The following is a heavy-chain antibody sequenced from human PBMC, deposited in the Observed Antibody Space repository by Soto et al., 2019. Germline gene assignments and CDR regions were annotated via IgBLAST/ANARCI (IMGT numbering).Heavy chain of an antibody. CDR1: GFTFSSYS. D-gene: IGHD3-3*01. CDR3: ARKGVAFDY. V-gene: IGHV3-48*02. Sequence: EVQLVQSGGGLVQPGGSLRLSCAASGFTFSSYSMNWVRQAPGKGLEWISYISTTSSSMYYADSVKGRFTISRDNAKNSLFLHLNSLRDEDTAVYYCARKGVAFDYWGQGALVTVSS. CDR2: ISTTSSSM. J-gene: IGHJ4*02.